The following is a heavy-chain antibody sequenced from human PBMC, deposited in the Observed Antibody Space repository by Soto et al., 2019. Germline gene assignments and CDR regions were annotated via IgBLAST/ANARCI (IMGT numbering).Heavy chain of an antibody. CDR3: ARLYCTSCRHFFDH. CDR1: GFTFSSYS. CDR2: ISSSSSTI. D-gene: IGHD2-2*01. J-gene: IGHJ5*02. Sequence: GGSLRLSCAASGFTFSSYSMSWVRQAPVKGLEWVSYISSSSSTIYYADSVKGRFTISRDNVRNSLDLQMNSLRAEDTAVYYCARLYCTSCRHFFDHWGQGTLVTVSS. V-gene: IGHV3-48*01.